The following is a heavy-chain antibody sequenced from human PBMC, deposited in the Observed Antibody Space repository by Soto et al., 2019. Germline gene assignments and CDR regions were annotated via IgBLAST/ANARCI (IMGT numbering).Heavy chain of an antibody. D-gene: IGHD6-13*01. Sequence: PGGSLRLSCTASGFTFGDYAMSWFRQAPGKGLEWVGFIRSKAYGGTTEYAASVKGRFTISRDDSKSIAYLQMNSLKTEDTAVYYCTSSSWYRESCYFDYWGQGTLVTVSS. J-gene: IGHJ4*02. CDR2: IRSKAYGGTT. V-gene: IGHV3-49*03. CDR3: TSSSWYRESCYFDY. CDR1: GFTFGDYA.